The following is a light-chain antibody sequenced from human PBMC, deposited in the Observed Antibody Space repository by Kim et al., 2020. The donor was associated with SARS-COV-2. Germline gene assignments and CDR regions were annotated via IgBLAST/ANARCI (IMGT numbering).Light chain of an antibody. Sequence: SYELTQPPSVSVAPGKTARITCGGNNIGSKGVHWYQQKPGQAPVLVIYYDSDRPSGIPERFSGSNSGNTATLTISRVEAGDEADFYCQVWDSTSDHPLFAGGTQLTVL. J-gene: IGLJ2*01. CDR1: NIGSKG. CDR2: YDS. CDR3: QVWDSTSDHPL. V-gene: IGLV3-21*04.